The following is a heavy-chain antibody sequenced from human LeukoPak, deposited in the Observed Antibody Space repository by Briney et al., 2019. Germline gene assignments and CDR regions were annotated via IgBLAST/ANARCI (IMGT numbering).Heavy chain of an antibody. CDR1: GYTSTGYY. V-gene: IGHV1-2*02. CDR2: INPNSGGT. CDR3: ARDLSGGGSWFTGGVDY. D-gene: IGHD6-13*01. Sequence: ASVKVSCKASGYTSTGYYMHWVRQAPGQGLEWMGWINPNSGGTNYAQKFQGRVTMTRDTSISTAYMELSRLRSDDTAVYYCARDLSGGGSWFTGGVDYWGQGTLVTVSS. J-gene: IGHJ4*02.